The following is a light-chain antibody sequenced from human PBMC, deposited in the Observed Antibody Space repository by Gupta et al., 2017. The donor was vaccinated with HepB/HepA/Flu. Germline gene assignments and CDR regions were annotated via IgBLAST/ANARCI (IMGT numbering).Light chain of an antibody. CDR1: SSNIVSNT. Sequence: QSVLTQPPSASGPPGQRVTISCSGSSSNIVSNTVNWYQQLPGTAPKLLIYSNNQRPSGVPDRFSGSKSGTSASLAISGLQAEDEADYYCAAWDDSRNGGVFGGGTKLTVL. CDR2: SNN. CDR3: AAWDDSRNGGV. V-gene: IGLV1-44*01. J-gene: IGLJ2*01.